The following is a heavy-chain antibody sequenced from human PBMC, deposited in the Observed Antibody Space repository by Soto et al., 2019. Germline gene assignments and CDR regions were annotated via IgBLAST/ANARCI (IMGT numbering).Heavy chain of an antibody. CDR3: ARMATFGSLNWFDP. D-gene: IGHD3-16*01. CDR1: GYSFTNND. V-gene: IGHV1-8*01. J-gene: IGHJ5*02. CDR2: MNPGSGDT. Sequence: QVKLVQSGAEVREPGASVKVSCKACGYSFTNNDVSWVRQATGQGLEWMGWMNPGSGDTGYAQKFQGRVTMTRDISIATAYMELSSLRSDDTAIYYCARMATFGSLNWFDPWGQGTLVTVSS.